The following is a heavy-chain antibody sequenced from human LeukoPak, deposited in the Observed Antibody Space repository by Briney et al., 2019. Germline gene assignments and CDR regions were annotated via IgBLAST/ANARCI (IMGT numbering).Heavy chain of an antibody. CDR1: GFTFSSYA. V-gene: IGHV3-23*01. CDR2: ISGSGGST. J-gene: IGHJ4*02. CDR3: AKDLGIAARRAGDY. Sequence: SGESLRLSCAASGFTFSSYAMSWVRQAPGKGLEWVSAISGSGGSTYYADSVKGRFTISRDNSKSTLYLQMNSLRAEDTALYYCAKDLGIAARRAGDYWGQGTLVTVSS. D-gene: IGHD6-6*01.